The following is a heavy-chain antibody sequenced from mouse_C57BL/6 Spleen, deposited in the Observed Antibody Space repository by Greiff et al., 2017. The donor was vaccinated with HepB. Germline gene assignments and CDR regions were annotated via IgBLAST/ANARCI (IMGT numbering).Heavy chain of an antibody. Sequence: EVKLVESGGGLVKPGGSLKLSCAASGFTFSDYGMHWVRQAPEKGLEWVAYISSGSSTIYYADKVKGRFTIARDNANNTLFLQMTRLRSEDTAMYYGARHDRRFYAMDYWGQGTSVTVSS. CDR2: ISSGSSTI. CDR1: GFTFSDYG. CDR3: ARHDRRFYAMDY. J-gene: IGHJ4*01. V-gene: IGHV5-17*01. D-gene: IGHD2-14*01.